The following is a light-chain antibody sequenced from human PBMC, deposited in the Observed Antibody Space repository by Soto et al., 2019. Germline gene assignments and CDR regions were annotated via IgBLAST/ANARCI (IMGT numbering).Light chain of an antibody. Sequence: DIQMTQSPSTLSASVGDRVTIACRASQSIGRRLAWYQQNPGKAPKLLIHDASSLQSGVPSRFSGSGSGTEFTLTISGLQPEDFTTYYCQQYSNYWTFGQGTKVEMK. CDR3: QQYSNYWT. CDR1: QSIGRR. V-gene: IGKV1-5*01. CDR2: DAS. J-gene: IGKJ1*01.